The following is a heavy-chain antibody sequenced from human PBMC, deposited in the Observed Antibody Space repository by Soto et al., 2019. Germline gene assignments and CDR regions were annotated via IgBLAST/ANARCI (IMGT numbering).Heavy chain of an antibody. Sequence: GASVKVSCKASGYTFTSYGISWVRQAPGQGLEWMGWISAYNGNTNYAQKLQGRVTMTTDTSTSTAYMELRSLRSDDTALYYCAREVDIVVVVAATNWFDPWGQGTLVTVSS. CDR3: AREVDIVVVVAATNWFDP. D-gene: IGHD2-15*01. CDR1: GYTFTSYG. V-gene: IGHV1-18*01. J-gene: IGHJ5*02. CDR2: ISAYNGNT.